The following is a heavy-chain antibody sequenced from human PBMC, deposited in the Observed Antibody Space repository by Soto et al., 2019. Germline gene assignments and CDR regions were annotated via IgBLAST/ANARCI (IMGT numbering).Heavy chain of an antibody. CDR1: GFTFNSFG. CDR3: ARSLDTDMGYGMDV. D-gene: IGHD5-18*01. V-gene: IGHV3-33*01. Sequence: QVQLVASGGGVVQPGRSLRLSCVASGFTFNSFGMQWVRQAPGKGLEWVTVIWYDGRNKYYADSVKGRFTISRDNSKNTLYLQMNSMRAEDTAVYYCARSLDTDMGYGMDVWGQGTTVTVSS. J-gene: IGHJ6*02. CDR2: IWYDGRNK.